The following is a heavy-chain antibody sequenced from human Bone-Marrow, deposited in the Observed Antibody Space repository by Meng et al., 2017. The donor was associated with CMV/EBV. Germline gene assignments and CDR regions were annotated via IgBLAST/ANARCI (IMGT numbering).Heavy chain of an antibody. V-gene: IGHV4-59*01. CDR3: AGETDFVVVPAASWHFDL. D-gene: IGHD2-2*01. CDR1: GGSISSYY. Sequence: SETLSLTCTVSGGSISSYYWSWIRQSPGKGLEWIGYSSYTGSTNYNPSLKSRVTISVDTSKNQISLKLNSVTAADTAVYYCAGETDFVVVPAASWHFDLWGRGTLVTVSS. J-gene: IGHJ2*01. CDR2: SSYTGST.